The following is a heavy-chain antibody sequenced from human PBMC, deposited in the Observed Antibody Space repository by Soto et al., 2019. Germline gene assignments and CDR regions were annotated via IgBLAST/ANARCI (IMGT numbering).Heavy chain of an antibody. CDR2: INKDGSST. CDR1: GFPFSSYC. J-gene: IGHJ6*03. Sequence: EVQLVESGGGLVQPGGSLRLSCSASGFPFSSYCMHWVRKAQGKGLVWVSHINKDGSSTIYADSVRGGFTISRDNAKNTLYLEMNGLRAEDTAVYFCARDARYYYMDVWGKGTTVTVSS. V-gene: IGHV3-74*01. D-gene: IGHD6-6*01. CDR3: ARDARYYYMDV.